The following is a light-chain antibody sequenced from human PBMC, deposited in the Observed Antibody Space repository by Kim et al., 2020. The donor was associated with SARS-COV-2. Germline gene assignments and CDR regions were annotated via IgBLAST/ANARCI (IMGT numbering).Light chain of an antibody. V-gene: IGKV3-15*01. CDR1: QSIGNS. CDR3: QQYNNWPALT. J-gene: IGKJ4*01. Sequence: PGETATLSCRASQSIGNSLAWYQQKPGQVPRLLIYGASTRAPDTSAKFRGSGSGTDFTLNIYGLQSEDSAVYYCQQYNNWPALTFGGGTKVDIK. CDR2: GAS.